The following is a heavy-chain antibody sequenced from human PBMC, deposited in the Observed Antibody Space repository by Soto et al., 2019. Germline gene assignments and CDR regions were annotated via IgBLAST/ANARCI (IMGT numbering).Heavy chain of an antibody. CDR1: GFTFSTYN. V-gene: IGHV3-21*01. J-gene: IGHJ4*02. D-gene: IGHD1-26*01. CDR3: AREDGIVGATSAFDY. Sequence: EVLLVESGGGLVKPGGSLRLSCAASGFTFSTYNMNWVRQAPGKGLEWVSSINGRGNYIYYTDAVKGRFTISRDNAKTSLDLQMNSLRAEDTAVYYCAREDGIVGATSAFDYWGQGTLVTVSS. CDR2: INGRGNYI.